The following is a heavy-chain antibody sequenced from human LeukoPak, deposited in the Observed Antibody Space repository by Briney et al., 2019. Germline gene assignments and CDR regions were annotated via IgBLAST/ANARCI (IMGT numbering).Heavy chain of an antibody. CDR2: ISSSGSTI. CDR1: KFTFSNYE. CDR3: ARDYHGFDY. V-gene: IGHV3-48*03. Sequence: GGSLRLSCAASKFTFSNYEMNWVRQAPGKGLEWISYISSSGSTINYAEAVKGRFTISRDNTQNSLFLQMDNLRADDTAIYYCARDYHGFDYWGQGTLVTVSS. J-gene: IGHJ4*02.